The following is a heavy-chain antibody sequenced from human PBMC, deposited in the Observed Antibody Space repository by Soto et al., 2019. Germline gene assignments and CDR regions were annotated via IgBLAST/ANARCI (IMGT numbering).Heavy chain of an antibody. V-gene: IGHV1-46*01. J-gene: IGHJ5*02. CDR1: GYTFTCYY. D-gene: IGHD2-2*01. CDR3: ARGVEAYQLQKRCWFDP. CDR2: INPSGGST. Sequence: ASVKVCCKASGYTFTCYYMHWVRQAPGQGLEWMGIINPSGGSTSYAQKFQGRVTMTRETSTSTVYMELSSLRSEDTSVYYCARGVEAYQLQKRCWFDPWGQGTLVTVSS.